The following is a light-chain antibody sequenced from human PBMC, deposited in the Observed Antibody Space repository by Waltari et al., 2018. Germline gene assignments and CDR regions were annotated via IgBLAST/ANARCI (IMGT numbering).Light chain of an antibody. CDR1: QSVLYSANNKNY. J-gene: IGKJ3*01. CDR3: QQYYSPFT. CDR2: WAS. V-gene: IGKV4-1*01. Sequence: DIVMTQSPDSLAVSLGERATTNCKSSQSVLYSANNKNYLAWYQQKPGQPPKLLIYWASTRESGVPDRFSGSGSGTYFSLTISSLQAEDVAVYYCQQYYSPFTFGPGTKVDIE.